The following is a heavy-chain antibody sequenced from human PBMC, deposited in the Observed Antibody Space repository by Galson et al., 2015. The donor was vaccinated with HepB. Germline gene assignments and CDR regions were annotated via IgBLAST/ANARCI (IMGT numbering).Heavy chain of an antibody. V-gene: IGHV3-21*01. D-gene: IGHD1-26*01. J-gene: IGHJ6*02. CDR1: GFPFSSYS. CDR2: ISSSSSYI. CDR3: ARDFPRSRTATKRNYYYYYGMDV. Sequence: SLRLSCAASGFPFSSYSMNWVRQAPGKGLEWVSSISSSSSYIYYADSVKGRFTISRDNAKNSLYLQMNSLRAEDTAVYYCARDFPRSRTATKRNYYYYYGMDVWGQGTTVTVSS.